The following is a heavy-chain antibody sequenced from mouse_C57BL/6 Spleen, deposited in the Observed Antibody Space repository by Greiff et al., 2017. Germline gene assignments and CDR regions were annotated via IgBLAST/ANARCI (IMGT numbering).Heavy chain of an antibody. CDR3: TGLWTGLRGRYFDY. V-gene: IGHV6-3*01. CDR1: GFTFSNYW. Sequence: EVQVVESGGGLVQPGGSMKLSCVASGFTFSNYWMNWVRQSPEKGLEWVAQIRLKSDNYATHYAESVKGRFTISRDDSKSSVYLQMNNLRAEDTGIYYCTGLWTGLRGRYFDYWGQGTTLTVSS. J-gene: IGHJ2*01. D-gene: IGHD1-1*02. CDR2: IRLKSDNYAT.